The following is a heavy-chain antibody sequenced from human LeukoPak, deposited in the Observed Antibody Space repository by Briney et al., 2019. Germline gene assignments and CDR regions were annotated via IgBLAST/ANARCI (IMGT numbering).Heavy chain of an antibody. Sequence: PSETLSLTCTVSGGSISSGGHYWSWIRQHPGTGLEWIGYIYYSGSTYYNPSLKSRVTISVDTSKNQFSLKLSSVTAADTAVYYCASRLVYYFDYWGQGTLVIVSS. J-gene: IGHJ4*02. CDR3: ASRLVYYFDY. CDR2: IYYSGST. D-gene: IGHD3-9*01. V-gene: IGHV4-31*03. CDR1: GGSISSGGHY.